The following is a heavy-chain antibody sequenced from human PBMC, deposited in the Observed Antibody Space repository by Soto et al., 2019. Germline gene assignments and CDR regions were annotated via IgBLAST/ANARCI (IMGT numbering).Heavy chain of an antibody. D-gene: IGHD6-19*01. CDR3: ALSGGSGFLGY. CDR1: GGSIRSGGHY. V-gene: IGHV4-31*11. J-gene: IGHJ4*02. Sequence: QFQLQESGPALVKPSQTLSLACGVSGGSIRSGGHYWTWIRQHPGKGLEWLGYIPYSGSTYYNPSLKSRLTISVDTSKNQFSLKLTSVSAADTAVYYCALSGGSGFLGYWGQGTLVSVSS. CDR2: IPYSGST.